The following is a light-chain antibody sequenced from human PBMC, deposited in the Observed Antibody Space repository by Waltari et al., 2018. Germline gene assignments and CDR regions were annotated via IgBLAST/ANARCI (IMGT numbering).Light chain of an antibody. CDR3: QKYGTRPAT. J-gene: IGKJ1*01. Sequence: SCRASESSGRTLAWYQQKPGQPPRLLVYDASSRATGIPGRFSGSGSGTDFSLTISRLEPEDFAVYYCQKYGTRPATFGQGTKVEIK. CDR2: DAS. CDR1: ESSGRT. V-gene: IGKV3-20*01.